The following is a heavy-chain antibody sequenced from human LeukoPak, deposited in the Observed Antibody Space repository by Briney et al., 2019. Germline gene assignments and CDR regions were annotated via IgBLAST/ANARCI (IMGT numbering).Heavy chain of an antibody. CDR3: ARDSGSYDVRYYFDY. D-gene: IGHD1-26*01. CDR1: GFTFSSYS. V-gene: IGHV3-21*01. CDR2: ISSSSSYI. J-gene: IGHJ4*02. Sequence: PGGSLRLSCAASGFTFSSYSMNWVRQAPGKGLEWVASISSSSSYIYYADSVKGRFTISRDNAKNSLYLQRNSLSAEDTAVYYCARDSGSYDVRYYFDYWGQGTLVTVSS.